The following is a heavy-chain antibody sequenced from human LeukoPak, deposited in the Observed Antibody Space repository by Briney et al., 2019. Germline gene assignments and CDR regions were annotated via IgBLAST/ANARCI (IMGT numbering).Heavy chain of an antibody. J-gene: IGHJ5*02. CDR2: IYYSGST. CDR1: GGSISSSSYY. V-gene: IGHV4-39*01. Sequence: SETLSLTCTVSGGSISSSSYYWGWIRQPPGKGLEWFGSIYYSGSTYYNPSLKSRVTISVDTSKNQFSLKLSSVTAADTAVYYCARRREYCSSTSCYNWFDPWGQGTLVTVSS. D-gene: IGHD2-2*01. CDR3: ARRREYCSSTSCYNWFDP.